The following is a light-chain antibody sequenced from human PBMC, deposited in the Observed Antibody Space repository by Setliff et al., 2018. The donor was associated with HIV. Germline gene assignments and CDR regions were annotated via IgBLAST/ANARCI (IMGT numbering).Light chain of an antibody. V-gene: IGLV2-11*01. J-gene: IGLJ1*01. CDR3: CSYAGSYTSLYV. CDR2: DVS. CDR1: SSVVGASNS. Sequence: QSVLTQPRSVSGSPGQPVTISCTGTSSVVGASNSVSWYQHHPGKAPKVIIYDVSDRPSGVPDRFPGSKSGNTASLSISGLQAEDEADYYCCSYAGSYTSLYVFGTGTKVTVL.